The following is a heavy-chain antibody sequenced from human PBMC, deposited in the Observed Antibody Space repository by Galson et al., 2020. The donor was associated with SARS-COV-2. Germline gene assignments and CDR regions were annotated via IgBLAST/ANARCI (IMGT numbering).Heavy chain of an antibody. Sequence: GESLKISCAASGFTFSSYAMHWVRQAPGKGLEWVAVISYDGTNKYYADSVKGRFTISRDNSESTVSLEMNSLRSEDTAVYFCAKDQGSGSWYPDCFDFWGQGALVTVSS. CDR1: GFTFSSYA. J-gene: IGHJ4*02. D-gene: IGHD6-13*01. CDR2: ISYDGTNK. V-gene: IGHV3-30*01. CDR3: AKDQGSGSWYPDCFDF.